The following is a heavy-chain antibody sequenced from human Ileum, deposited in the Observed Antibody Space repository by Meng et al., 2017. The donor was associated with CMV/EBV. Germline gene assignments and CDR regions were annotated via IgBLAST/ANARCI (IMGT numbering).Heavy chain of an antibody. D-gene: IGHD1-7*01. J-gene: IGHJ4*02. V-gene: IGHV3-30*04. CDR2: ISHDGRNQ. CDR3: ARDPLELGVNDSFDY. Sequence: GESLKISCADSGFTFSKFAMHWVRQAPGKGLEWVALISHDGRNQFYADSVKGRVKGRFTISRDNSKSTLYLQINSLRGEDTAVYYCARDPLELGVNDSFDYWGQGTLVTVSS. CDR1: GFTFSKFA.